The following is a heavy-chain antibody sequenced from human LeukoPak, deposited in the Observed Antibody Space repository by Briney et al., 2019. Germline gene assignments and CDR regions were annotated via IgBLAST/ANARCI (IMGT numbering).Heavy chain of an antibody. CDR3: ARGYRDSIGPCLDS. CDR1: GYSFTGYY. D-gene: IGHD3-22*01. V-gene: IGHV1-2*02. CDR2: INPNSGGT. Sequence: GASVSVSCKASGYSFTGYYIHWERQAPGQGPEWMGWINPNSGGTKYAQRFQGRVTMTRDTSIGTAYMDLSSLTSDDTAVYFCARGYRDSIGPCLDSWGQGTLVTVSS. J-gene: IGHJ5*01.